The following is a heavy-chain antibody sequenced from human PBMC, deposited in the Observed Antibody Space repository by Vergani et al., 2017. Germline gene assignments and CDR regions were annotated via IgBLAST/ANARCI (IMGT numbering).Heavy chain of an antibody. CDR1: GFTFGDYA. CDR2: IRSKAYGGTT. J-gene: IGHJ5*02. D-gene: IGHD6-19*01. V-gene: IGHV3-49*04. Sequence: EVQLVESGGGLVQPGRSLRLSCTASGFTFGDYAMSWVRQAPGKGLEWVGFIRSKAYGGTTEYAASVKGRFTISRDDSKSIAYLQMNSLKTEDTAVYYCDAEAAVAGTMYNWFDPWGQGTLVTVSS. CDR3: DAEAAVAGTMYNWFDP.